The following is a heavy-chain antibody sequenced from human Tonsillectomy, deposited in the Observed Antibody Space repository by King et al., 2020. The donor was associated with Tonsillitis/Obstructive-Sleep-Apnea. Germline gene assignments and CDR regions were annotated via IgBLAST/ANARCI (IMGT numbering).Heavy chain of an antibody. D-gene: IGHD6-19*01. CDR2: IKQDGSEK. J-gene: IGHJ4*02. CDR3: ASGYKQWLAPFDY. CDR1: GFTFSNYW. Sequence: DVQLVESGGGLVQPGGSLRLSCVASGFTFSNYWMSWVRQAPGKGLVCVANIKQDGSEKYYVDSVKGRFTISRDNANNSLYLQMNSLRAEDTAVYYCASGYKQWLAPFDYWGQGTLVTVSS. V-gene: IGHV3-7*01.